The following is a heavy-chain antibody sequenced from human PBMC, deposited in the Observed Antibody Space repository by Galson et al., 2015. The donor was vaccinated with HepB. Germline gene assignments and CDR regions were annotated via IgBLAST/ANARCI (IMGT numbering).Heavy chain of an antibody. D-gene: IGHD6-19*01. Sequence: SVKVSCKASGYTFTSYGISWVRQAPGQGLEWVGWISAYNGNTNYAQKLQGRVTMTTDTSTSTAYMELRSLRSDDTAVYYCAFTDYSSGWFGDYYYYYGMDVWGQGTTVTVSS. CDR1: GYTFTSYG. V-gene: IGHV1-18*04. CDR3: AFTDYSSGWFGDYYYYYGMDV. CDR2: ISAYNGNT. J-gene: IGHJ6*02.